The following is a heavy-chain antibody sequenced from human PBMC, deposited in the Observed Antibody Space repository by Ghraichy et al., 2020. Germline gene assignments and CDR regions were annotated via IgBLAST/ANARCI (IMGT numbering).Heavy chain of an antibody. CDR1: GYTFTGQY. J-gene: IGHJ4*02. V-gene: IGHV1-2*02. CDR2: INPNSGGT. Sequence: ASVKGSCKASGYTFTGQYIHWVRQAPGQGLEWMGWINPNSGGTNYAQNFQGRVTMTRDTSITTAYMELSRLRSDDTAVYYCARASGNYYYFDYWGQGTLVTVSS. CDR3: ARASGNYYYFDY. D-gene: IGHD1-26*01.